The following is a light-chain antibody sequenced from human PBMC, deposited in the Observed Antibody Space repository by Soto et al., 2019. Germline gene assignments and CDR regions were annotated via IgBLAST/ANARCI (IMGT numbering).Light chain of an antibody. V-gene: IGLV2-14*03. CDR3: SSYTSTSTYV. J-gene: IGLJ1*01. CDR2: DAT. Sequence: QSALTQPAPVSGSPGQSITISCTGTSSDFGGYTYVSWYQQHPGKAPKLMIFDATSRPSGVSNRFSGSKSDNTASLTIAGLQAEDEADYYCSSYTSTSTYVFGTGTKVTVL. CDR1: SSDFGGYTY.